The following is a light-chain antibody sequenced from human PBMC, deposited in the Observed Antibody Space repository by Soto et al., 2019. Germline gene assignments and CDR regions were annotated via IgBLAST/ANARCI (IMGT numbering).Light chain of an antibody. Sequence: DIQMTQSPPTLSASVGDRVTITCRASQCISSRLAWYQQKPGRAPKLLIYTASSLDNGVPKRFSGSGSGTEFTLTISSLQPDDFATYFCQQYHSYSSFGPGTKVDIK. V-gene: IGKV1-5*03. CDR3: QQYHSYSS. CDR2: TAS. CDR1: QCISSR. J-gene: IGKJ3*01.